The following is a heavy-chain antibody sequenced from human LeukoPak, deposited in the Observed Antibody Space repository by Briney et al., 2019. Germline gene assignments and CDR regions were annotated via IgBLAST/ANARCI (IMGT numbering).Heavy chain of an antibody. CDR3: AMRNGSGSLYFDY. CDR2: MNPNSGNT. J-gene: IGHJ4*02. CDR1: GYTFTSYD. Sequence: ASVKVSCKASGYTFTSYDINWVRQATGQGLEWMGWMNPNSGNTGYAQKFQDRVTMTRNTSISTAYMELSSLRSEDPALYYCAMRNGSGSLYFDYWGQGTLVTVSS. D-gene: IGHD3-10*01. V-gene: IGHV1-8*01.